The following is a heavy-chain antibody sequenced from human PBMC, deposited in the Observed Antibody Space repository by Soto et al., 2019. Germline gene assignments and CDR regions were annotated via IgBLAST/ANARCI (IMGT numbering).Heavy chain of an antibody. J-gene: IGHJ5*02. V-gene: IGHV3-23*01. Sequence: EVQLLVSGGGSVQPGGSLRLSCAASGFSFSNYAMSWVRQAPGTGLEWVSAIDSGGGSTYYAASVKGRFSISRDNSMNTLYLQMNSLRAEDTAIYYCAKENSNGPDDWFDPRGQGTLVTVSS. CDR1: GFSFSNYA. CDR3: AKENSNGPDDWFDP. CDR2: IDSGGGST. D-gene: IGHD4-4*01.